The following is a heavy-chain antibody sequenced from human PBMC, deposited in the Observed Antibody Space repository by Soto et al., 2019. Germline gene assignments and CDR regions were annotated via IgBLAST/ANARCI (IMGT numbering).Heavy chain of an antibody. D-gene: IGHD4-17*01. CDR1: GFTFSSSA. J-gene: IGHJ6*02. V-gene: IGHV3-23*01. Sequence: GGSLRLSCAASGFTFSSSAMSWVRQAPGKGLEWVSTISVSGDNTYSADSVKGRFTISRDNSKNTLYLKMNSLRAEATAVYYCAKNYGTRYYYAMDVWGQGTTVTVSS. CDR3: AKNYGTRYYYAMDV. CDR2: ISVSGDNT.